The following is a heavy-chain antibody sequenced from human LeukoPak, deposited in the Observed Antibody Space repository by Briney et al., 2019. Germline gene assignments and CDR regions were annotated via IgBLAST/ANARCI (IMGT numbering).Heavy chain of an antibody. J-gene: IGHJ4*02. CDR1: GYTFTGYY. D-gene: IGHD3-22*01. CDR2: INPNSGGT. CDR3: ARDPHSSGYYHHPLFDY. V-gene: IGHV1-2*02. Sequence: ASVKVSCKASGYTFTGYYMHWVRQAPGQGLEWMGWINPNSGGTNYAQKFQGRVTMTTDTSTSTAYMELRSLRSDDTAVYYCARDPHSSGYYHHPLFDYWGQGTLVTVSS.